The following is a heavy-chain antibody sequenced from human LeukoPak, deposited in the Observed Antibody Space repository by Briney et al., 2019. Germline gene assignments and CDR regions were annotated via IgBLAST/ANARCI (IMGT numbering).Heavy chain of an antibody. V-gene: IGHV3-30*02. D-gene: IGHD3-10*01. CDR1: TFSFSTYG. J-gene: IGHJ5*02. Sequence: PGGSLRLSCAASTFSFSTYGMHWVRQAPGKGLEWVAFIQYDGSIKLYGDSVKGRFTISRDNSKNTLYLQMNSLRPEDTAVYYCARGLGWFGEFNWFDPWGQGTLVTVSS. CDR3: ARGLGWFGEFNWFDP. CDR2: IQYDGSIK.